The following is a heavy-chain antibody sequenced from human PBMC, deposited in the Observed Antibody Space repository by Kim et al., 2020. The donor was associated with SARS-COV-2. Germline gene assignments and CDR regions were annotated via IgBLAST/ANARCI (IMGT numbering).Heavy chain of an antibody. J-gene: IGHJ2*01. D-gene: IGHD3-16*01. CDR2: ST. V-gene: IGHV3-53*01. Sequence: STYYADSVKGRFTISRDDSKNTVFLQMNSLRADDTAVYFCARGGTAFGFDLWGHGTLVTVSS. CDR3: ARGGTAFGFDL.